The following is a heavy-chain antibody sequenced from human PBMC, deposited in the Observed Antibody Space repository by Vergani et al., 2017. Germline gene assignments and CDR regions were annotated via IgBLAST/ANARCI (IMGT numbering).Heavy chain of an antibody. CDR2: IIPIFGTT. V-gene: IGHV1-69*18. D-gene: IGHD3-22*01. CDR3: ARSSGYYSYYFDF. CDR1: GYTFTGYY. Sequence: QVQLVQSGAEVKKPGASVKVSCKASGYTFTGYYMHWVRQAPGQGLEWMGRIIPIFGTTSYAQKFQGRVTILADESTSTAYMELSSLRSEDTAVYYCARSSGYYSYYFDFWGQGTLVTVSS. J-gene: IGHJ4*02.